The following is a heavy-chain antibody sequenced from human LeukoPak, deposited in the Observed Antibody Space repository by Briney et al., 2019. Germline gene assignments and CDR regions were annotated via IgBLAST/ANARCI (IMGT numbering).Heavy chain of an antibody. CDR2: IYHSGST. V-gene: IGHV4-34*01. J-gene: IGHJ6*03. CDR3: ARGYYGSGSHCCHMDV. Sequence: SETLSLTCAVYVGSFSGYSWSWIRQPPGKGLEWIGGIYHSGSTNYNSSLKSRVTISVDTSKNQFSLKLSSVTAADTAVYYCARGYYGSGSHCCHMDVWGKGTTITVS. CDR1: VGSFSGYS. D-gene: IGHD3-10*01.